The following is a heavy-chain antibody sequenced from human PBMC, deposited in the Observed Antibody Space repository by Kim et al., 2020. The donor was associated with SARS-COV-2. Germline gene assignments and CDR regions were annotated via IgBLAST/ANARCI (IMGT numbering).Heavy chain of an antibody. J-gene: IGHJ6*02. CDR1: GFTFSSYG. CDR2: IWHDGSQK. Sequence: GGSLRLSCAASGFTFSSYGIHWVRQAPGKGLEWVAVIWHDGSQKYYADSVKGRFIISRDNSNNTLFLQMDSLRAEDTAVYYCARDSETGDLYFYYGMDVWGQGTTVIVSS. V-gene: IGHV3-33*01. D-gene: IGHD3-10*01. CDR3: ARDSETGDLYFYYGMDV.